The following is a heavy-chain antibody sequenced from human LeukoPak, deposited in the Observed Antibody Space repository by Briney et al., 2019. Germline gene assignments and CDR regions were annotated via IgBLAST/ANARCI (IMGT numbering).Heavy chain of an antibody. V-gene: IGHV4-39*07. CDR3: ARNMVRVNWFDP. J-gene: IGHJ5*02. Sequence: SQTLSLTCTVSGGSINSGGYYWTWIRQPPGKGLEFIGSMFYGGSTYYNPSLKSRVTISVDTSKNQFSLKLTSVIAADTAVYYCARNMVRVNWFDPWGQGTLVTVSS. D-gene: IGHD3-10*01. CDR1: GGSINSGGYY. CDR2: MFYGGST.